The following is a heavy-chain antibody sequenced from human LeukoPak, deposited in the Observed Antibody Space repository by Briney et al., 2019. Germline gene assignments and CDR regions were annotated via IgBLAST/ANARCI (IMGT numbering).Heavy chain of an antibody. CDR2: VNSDGSGT. Sequence: GGSLRLSCAASGFTFSSYWMHWVRHAPGKGLVWVSRVNSDGSGTTYADSVKARFTISRDNAKNTLYLQMNSLRAEDTAVYYCARVGLVVAATDEYFQHWGQGTLVTVSS. J-gene: IGHJ1*01. CDR1: GFTFSSYW. CDR3: ARVGLVVAATDEYFQH. V-gene: IGHV3-74*01. D-gene: IGHD2-15*01.